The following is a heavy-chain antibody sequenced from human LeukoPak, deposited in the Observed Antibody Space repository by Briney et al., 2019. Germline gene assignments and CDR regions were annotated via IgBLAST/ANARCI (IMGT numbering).Heavy chain of an antibody. J-gene: IGHJ4*02. CDR3: AREEPSSSFFDY. Sequence: GGSLRLSCAASGFTFSNYWMSWVRQAPGKGLEWVANIKQEGSEKYYVDSVKGRFTISRDNAKNSLYLQMNSLRAEDTAVYYCAREEPSSSFFDYWGQGTLVTVSS. V-gene: IGHV3-7*01. D-gene: IGHD1-26*01. CDR2: IKQEGSEK. CDR1: GFTFSNYW.